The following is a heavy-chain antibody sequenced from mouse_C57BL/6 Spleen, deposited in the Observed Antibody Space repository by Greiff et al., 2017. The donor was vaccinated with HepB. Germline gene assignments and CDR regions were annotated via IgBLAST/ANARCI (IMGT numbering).Heavy chain of an antibody. CDR2: IDPSDSYT. CDR3: ARDYGRRDYCDY. D-gene: IGHD1-1*01. V-gene: IGHV1-69*01. Sequence: QVQLQQSGAELVMPGASVKLSCKASGYTFTSYWMHWVKQRPGQGLEWIGEIDPSDSYTNYNQKFKGKSTLTVDKSSSTAYMQLSSLTSEDSAVYYCARDYGRRDYCDYWGQGTTLTVSS. CDR1: GYTFTSYW. J-gene: IGHJ2*01.